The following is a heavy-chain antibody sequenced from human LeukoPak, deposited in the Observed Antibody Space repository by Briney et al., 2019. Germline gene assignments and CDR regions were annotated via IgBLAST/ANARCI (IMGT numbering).Heavy chain of an antibody. CDR3: AKCRATTQQDYYVRYFYMDV. V-gene: IGHV3-23*01. J-gene: IGHJ6*03. CDR2: ISGSGGST. Sequence: PGGSLRLSCAASGFTFSSYAMSWVRQAPGKGLEWVSAISGSGGSTYYADSVKGRFTISRGNSKNTLYLQMNSLRAEDTAVYYCAKCRATTQQDYYVRYFYMDVWGKGTTVTVSS. CDR1: GFTFSSYA. D-gene: IGHD3-10*02.